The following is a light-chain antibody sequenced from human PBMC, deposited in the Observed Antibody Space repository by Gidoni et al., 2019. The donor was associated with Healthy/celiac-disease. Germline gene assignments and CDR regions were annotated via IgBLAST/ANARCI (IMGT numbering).Light chain of an antibody. CDR2: AAS. Sequence: DIHLTQSPSFLSASVGDRVTIPCRASQGISSYLAWYQQKPGKAPKLLIYAASTLQSGVPSRFSGSGSGTEFTLTISSLQPEDFATYYCQQLNSYHTFGGGTKVEIK. V-gene: IGKV1-9*01. J-gene: IGKJ4*01. CDR1: QGISSY. CDR3: QQLNSYHT.